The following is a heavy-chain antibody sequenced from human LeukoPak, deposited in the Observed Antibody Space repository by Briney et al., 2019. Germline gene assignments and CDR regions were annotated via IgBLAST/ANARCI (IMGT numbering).Heavy chain of an antibody. CDR1: GFTFSSYA. Sequence: PGGSLRLSCAASGFTFSSYAMSWVRQTPEKRLEWVSAITGSGDDTFHADSVKGRFTISGDNSRNTLYLQMNSLRAEDTAVYNCVKGSKTSRPYYFDFWGQGALVIVSS. V-gene: IGHV3-23*01. CDR3: VKGSKTSRPYYFDF. J-gene: IGHJ4*02. CDR2: ITGSGDDT.